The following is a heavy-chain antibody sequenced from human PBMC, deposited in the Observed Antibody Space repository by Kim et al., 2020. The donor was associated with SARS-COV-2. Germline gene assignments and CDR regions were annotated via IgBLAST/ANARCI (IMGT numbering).Heavy chain of an antibody. J-gene: IGHJ3*02. CDR3: ANPLPSSGWYALNLQIYAFDI. V-gene: IGHV3-23*01. Sequence: FTISRDNSKNTLYLQMNSLRAEDTAVYYCANPLPSSGWYALNLQIYAFDIWGQGTMVTVSS. D-gene: IGHD6-19*01.